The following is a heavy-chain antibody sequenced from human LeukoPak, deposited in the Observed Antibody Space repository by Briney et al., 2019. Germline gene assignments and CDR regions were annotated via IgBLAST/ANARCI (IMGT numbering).Heavy chain of an antibody. J-gene: IGHJ4*02. D-gene: IGHD6-19*01. V-gene: IGHV4-59*08. CDR1: GGSISSYY. CDR3: ARAVAGTYFDY. Sequence: SETLSLTCTVSGGSISSYYWSWIRQPPGKGLEWIGYIYYSGSTNYNPSLKSRVTISVDTSKNQFSLKLSSVTAAGTAVYYCARAVAGTYFDYWGQGTLVTVSS. CDR2: IYYSGST.